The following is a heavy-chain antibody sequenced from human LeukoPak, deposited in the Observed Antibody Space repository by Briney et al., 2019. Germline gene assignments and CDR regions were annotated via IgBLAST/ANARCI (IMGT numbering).Heavy chain of an antibody. CDR3: ARGHYYYGMDV. J-gene: IGHJ6*02. Sequence: SETLSLTCAVYGGSFSGYYWSWIRQPPGKGLEWIGEINHSGSTNYNPSLKSRVTISVDTSKNQFSLKLSSVTAADTAVYYCARGHYYYGMDVWGQGTKVTVSS. V-gene: IGHV4-34*01. CDR2: INHSGST. CDR1: GGSFSGYY.